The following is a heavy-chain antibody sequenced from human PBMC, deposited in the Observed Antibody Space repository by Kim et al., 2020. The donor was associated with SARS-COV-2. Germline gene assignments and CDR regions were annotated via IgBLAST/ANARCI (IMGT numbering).Heavy chain of an antibody. V-gene: IGHV4-34*01. D-gene: IGHD3-3*01. CDR3: AREAAYYDFWSGDSLPRLNWFDP. CDR1: GGSFSGYY. CDR2: INHSGST. Sequence: SETLSLTCAVYGGSFSGYYWSWIRQPPGKGLEWIGEINHSGSTNYNPSLKSRVTISVDTSKNQFSLKLSSVTAADTAVYYCAREAAYYDFWSGDSLPRLNWFDPWGQGTLVTVSS. J-gene: IGHJ5*02.